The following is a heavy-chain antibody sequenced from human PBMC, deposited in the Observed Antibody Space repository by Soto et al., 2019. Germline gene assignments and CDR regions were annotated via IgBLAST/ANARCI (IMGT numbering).Heavy chain of an antibody. CDR3: ARGFKCVLFNSSDLNWFDS. CDR1: GESFTTYT. V-gene: IGHV1-69*02. CDR2: VIPILGLP. J-gene: IGHJ5*01. Sequence: QVRLVQPGPEVKKPGSSVKVSCKASGESFTTYTISWLRQGPGQGLQRMGRVIPILGLPNYAQTLRDRATITADKYSITAYMELSSLRSEDTAIYYCARGFKCVLFNSSDLNWFDSWGQGTGVTVSS. D-gene: IGHD3-3*01.